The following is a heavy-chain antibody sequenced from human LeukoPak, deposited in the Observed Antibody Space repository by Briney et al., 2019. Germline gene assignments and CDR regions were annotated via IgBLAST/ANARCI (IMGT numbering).Heavy chain of an antibody. CDR3: AKDLGDYGDYTYEY. V-gene: IGHV3-23*01. D-gene: IGHD4-17*01. Sequence: GGSLSLSCAASGFTFSSYAMSWVRQAPGKGLEWVSAISGSGGSTYYADSVKGRFTISRDNSKNTLYLQMNSLRAEDTAVYYCAKDLGDYGDYTYEYWGQGTLVTVSS. CDR2: ISGSGGST. J-gene: IGHJ4*02. CDR1: GFTFSSYA.